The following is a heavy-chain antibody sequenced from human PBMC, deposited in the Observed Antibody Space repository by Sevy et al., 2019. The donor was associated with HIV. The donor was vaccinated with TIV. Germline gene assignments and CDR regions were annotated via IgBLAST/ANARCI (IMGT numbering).Heavy chain of an antibody. CDR1: GGSISSYY. V-gene: IGHV4-59*13. CDR2: IYYSGST. D-gene: IGHD1-26*01. J-gene: IGHJ6*02. Sequence: SETLSLTCTVSGGSISSYYWSWIRQPPGKGLEWIGYIYYSGSTNYNPSLKSRVTISVDTSKNQFSLKLSSVTAADTAVYYCARGSATRYYYGIDVWGQGTTVTVSS. CDR3: ARGSATRYYYGIDV.